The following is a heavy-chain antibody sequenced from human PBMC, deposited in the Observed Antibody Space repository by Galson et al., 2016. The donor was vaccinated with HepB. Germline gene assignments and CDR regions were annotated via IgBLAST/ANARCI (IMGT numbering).Heavy chain of an antibody. CDR1: GYTFSSYA. Sequence: SVKVSCKASGYTFSSYAIHWVRQAPGQRLEWIGWINTAKGNTHYSQNFQGRVIITRDTFASTAYMELSSLRSEDTAVYYCPTTYDSGVTNWFDTWGQGTLVAFS. CDR2: INTAKGNT. J-gene: IGHJ5*02. D-gene: IGHD3-10*01. V-gene: IGHV1-3*04. CDR3: PTTYDSGVTNWFDT.